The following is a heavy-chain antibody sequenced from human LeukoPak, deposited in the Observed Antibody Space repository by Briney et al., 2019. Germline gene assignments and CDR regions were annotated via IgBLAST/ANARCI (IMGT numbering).Heavy chain of an antibody. D-gene: IGHD3-3*01. CDR2: IIPIFGTA. J-gene: IGHJ3*02. Sequence: SVKVSCKASGGTFSSYAISWVLQAPGQGLEWMGGIIPIFGTASYAQKFQGRVTITADESTSTAYMELSSLRSEDTAVYYCAREDREVTIFGVVRDDAFDIWGQGTMVTVSS. V-gene: IGHV1-69*01. CDR1: GGTFSSYA. CDR3: AREDREVTIFGVVRDDAFDI.